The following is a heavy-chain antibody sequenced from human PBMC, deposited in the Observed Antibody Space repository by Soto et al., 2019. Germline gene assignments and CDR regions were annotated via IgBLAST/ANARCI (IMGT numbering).Heavy chain of an antibody. Sequence: GGSLRLSCAASGFTFSSYAMSWVRQAPGKGLEWVSAISGSGGSTYYADSVKGRFTISRDNSKNTLYLQMNSLRAEDTAVYYCAKEGIAVAGLDYYYGMDVWGQGTTVTVSS. CDR2: ISGSGGST. D-gene: IGHD6-19*01. V-gene: IGHV3-23*01. CDR3: AKEGIAVAGLDYYYGMDV. CDR1: GFTFSSYA. J-gene: IGHJ6*02.